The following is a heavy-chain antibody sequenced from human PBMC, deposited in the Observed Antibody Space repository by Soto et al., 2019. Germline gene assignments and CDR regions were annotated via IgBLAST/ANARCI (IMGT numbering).Heavy chain of an antibody. Sequence: QLLLQESGSGLVKPSQTLSLTCAVSGASIRSGGFSWTWIRQPPGKGLEWIGSMYHGGAPYYNLSLGSRATISAYMSSTRFSLKVRSVPGADPAVYFWAREHYASSVSVGIDVWGQGTTVIVSS. CDR3: AREHYASSVSVGIDV. V-gene: IGHV4-30-2*01. CDR1: GASIRSGGFS. D-gene: IGHD3-22*01. J-gene: IGHJ6*02. CDR2: MYHGGAP.